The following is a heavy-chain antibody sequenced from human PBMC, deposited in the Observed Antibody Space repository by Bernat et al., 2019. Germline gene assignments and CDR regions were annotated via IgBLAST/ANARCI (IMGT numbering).Heavy chain of an antibody. CDR2: INHSGST. CDR1: DGAFSTYY. CDR3: ARGGVDNSNYGGLFDS. J-gene: IGHJ4*02. V-gene: IGHV4-34*02. D-gene: IGHD4-4*01. Sequence: QVQLQQWGAGLLKPSETLSLTCPVSDGAFSTYYWGWIRQPPGKGLEWIGEINHSGSTNYNPSLKSRVTMSVDTSRNRFSLKLSSVTAADSAIYFCARGGVDNSNYGGLFDSWGQGTLLTVSS.